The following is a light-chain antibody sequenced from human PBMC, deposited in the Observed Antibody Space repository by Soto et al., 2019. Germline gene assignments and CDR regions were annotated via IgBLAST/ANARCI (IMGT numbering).Light chain of an antibody. J-gene: IGKJ1*01. CDR3: QQYGRSQS. CDR2: GAS. V-gene: IGKV3-20*01. Sequence: EIVLTQSPGTLSLSPGERATLSCRASQSVSSSYLAWYQQKPGQAPRLLIYGASSRATGIPDRFSGSGSGTDFTLTISRLEPEDFAVYYWQQYGRSQSFGQGTKVEIK. CDR1: QSVSSSY.